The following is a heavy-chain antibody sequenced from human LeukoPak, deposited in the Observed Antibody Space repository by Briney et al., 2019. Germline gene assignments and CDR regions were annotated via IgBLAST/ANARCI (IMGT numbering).Heavy chain of an antibody. Sequence: GGSLRLSRAASGFTFTNYWMTWVRQAPGKGLEWVANIKQDGSEKYYVDSVKGRFTISRDNAKNSLYLQMNSLRAEDTAIYYCARRGGDFFDYWGQGTLVTVSS. CDR2: IKQDGSEK. CDR3: ARRGGDFFDY. CDR1: GFTFTNYW. D-gene: IGHD2-21*01. J-gene: IGHJ4*02. V-gene: IGHV3-7*04.